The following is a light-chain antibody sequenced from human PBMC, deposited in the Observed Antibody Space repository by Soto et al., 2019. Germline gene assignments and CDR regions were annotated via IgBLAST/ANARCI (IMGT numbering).Light chain of an antibody. V-gene: IGLV2-14*01. Sequence: QSALTQPASVSGSPGQSITISCTGTSNDVGGYNYVSWYQQHPGKAPKLMIHDVSNRPSGVSNRFSGSKSDNTATLTISGLQAEDEDYYYCSSYTSSSTLVVFGGGTKLTVL. CDR2: DVS. CDR1: SNDVGGYNY. CDR3: SSYTSSSTLVV. J-gene: IGLJ2*01.